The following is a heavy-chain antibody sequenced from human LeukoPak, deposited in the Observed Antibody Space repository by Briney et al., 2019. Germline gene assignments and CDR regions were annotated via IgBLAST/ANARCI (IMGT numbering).Heavy chain of an antibody. CDR3: ARDSGERGSGSYLIAY. CDR2: INPNSGGT. CDR1: GYTFTGYY. Sequence: GASVKVSCKASGYTFTGYYMHWVRQAPGQGLEWMGWINPNSGGTNYAQKFQGRVTMTRDTSISTAYMELRRLRSGDTAVYYCARDSGERGSGSYLIAYWGQGTLVTVSS. V-gene: IGHV1-2*02. D-gene: IGHD3-10*01. J-gene: IGHJ4*02.